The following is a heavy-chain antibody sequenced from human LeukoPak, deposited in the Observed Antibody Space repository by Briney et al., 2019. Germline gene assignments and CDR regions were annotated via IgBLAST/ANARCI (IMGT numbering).Heavy chain of an antibody. J-gene: IGHJ4*02. V-gene: IGHV3-48*03. D-gene: IGHD3-22*01. Sequence: GGSLRLSCAASGFTFSSYEMNWVRQAPGKGLEWVSYISSSGSTIYYADSVKGRFTISRDNAKNSLYLRMNSLRAEDTAVYYCARDGYYYDSSGSGVFDYWGQGTLVTVSS. CDR1: GFTFSSYE. CDR3: ARDGYYYDSSGSGVFDY. CDR2: ISSSGSTI.